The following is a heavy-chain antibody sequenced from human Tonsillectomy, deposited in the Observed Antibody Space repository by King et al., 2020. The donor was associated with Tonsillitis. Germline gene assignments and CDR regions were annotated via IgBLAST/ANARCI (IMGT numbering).Heavy chain of an antibody. CDR3: ARRPRRGDWYFDL. D-gene: IGHD6-6*01. J-gene: IGHJ2*01. V-gene: IGHV4-39*07. Sequence: QLQESGPGLVKPSETLSLTCSVSGGSISSSSYYWGWFRQPPGKGLEWIGNIYYSGNTYYNPSLKSRVTISVDTSENQFSLKLSSVTAADTAVYYCARRPRRGDWYFDLWGRGTLVTVSS. CDR2: IYYSGNT. CDR1: GGSISSSSYY.